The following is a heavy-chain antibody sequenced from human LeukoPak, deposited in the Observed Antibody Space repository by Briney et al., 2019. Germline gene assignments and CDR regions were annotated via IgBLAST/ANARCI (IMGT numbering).Heavy chain of an antibody. Sequence: ASVKVSCKASGYTFTSYDINWVRQATGQGLEWMGWINPNSGGTNYAQKFQGRVTMTRDTSISTAYMELSRLRSDDTAVYYCARCYYYGSGSYGVEYYYGMDVWGQGTTVTVSS. CDR2: INPNSGGT. D-gene: IGHD3-10*01. CDR1: GYTFTSYD. V-gene: IGHV1-2*02. J-gene: IGHJ6*02. CDR3: ARCYYYGSGSYGVEYYYGMDV.